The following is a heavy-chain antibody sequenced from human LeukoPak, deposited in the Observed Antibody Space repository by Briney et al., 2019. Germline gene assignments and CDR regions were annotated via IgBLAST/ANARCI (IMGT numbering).Heavy chain of an antibody. CDR2: IYYSGST. CDR3: ARDWRDYDFWSGSAYYYYMDV. J-gene: IGHJ6*03. D-gene: IGHD3-3*01. CDR1: GGSISSGDYY. V-gene: IGHV4-30-4*08. Sequence: SETLSLTCTVSGGSISSGDYYWSWIRQPPGKGLEWIGYIYYSGSTYYNPSLKSRVTISVDTSKNQFSLKLSPVTAADTAVYYCARDWRDYDFWSGSAYYYYMDVWGKGTTVTVSS.